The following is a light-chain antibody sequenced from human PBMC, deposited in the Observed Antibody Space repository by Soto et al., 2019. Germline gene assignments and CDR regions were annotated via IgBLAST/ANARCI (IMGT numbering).Light chain of an antibody. J-gene: IGKJ4*01. CDR3: HHYCTLVLN. CDR1: QSVRSTY. V-gene: IGKV3-20*01. CDR2: GAS. Sequence: EIVLTQSPGTLSLSPGERATISCRASQSVRSTYLAWYLQKPGQAPRLLIYGASSRPTGFPDRFSGRGSGTDFTVTISRLEREDFAVYYFHHYCTLVLNFGGCTNLEIK.